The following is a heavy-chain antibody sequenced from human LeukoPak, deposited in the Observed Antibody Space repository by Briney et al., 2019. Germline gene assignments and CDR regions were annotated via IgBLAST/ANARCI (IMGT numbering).Heavy chain of an antibody. CDR1: GGFIRDSGYY. V-gene: IGHV4-39*07. D-gene: IGHD4-23*01. CDR2: VFYSGRT. J-gene: IGHJ4*02. Sequence: PSETLSLTCTVSGGFIRDSGYYWGWIRQPPGKGLEWIGTVFYSGRTYYNSSLQSRVTISVDTSKNQFSLKLSSVTAADTAVYYCARSLTGGNSYWGQGTLVTVSS. CDR3: ARSLTGGNSY.